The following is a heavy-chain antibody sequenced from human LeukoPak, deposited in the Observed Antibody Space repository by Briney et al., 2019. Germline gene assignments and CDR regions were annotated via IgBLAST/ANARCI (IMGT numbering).Heavy chain of an antibody. J-gene: IGHJ5*02. Sequence: ASVKVSCKASGYTFKNYGISWVRQAPGQGLEWMGWISTYNGDTKHAQKVQGRVTMTRNTSISTAYMELSSLRSEDTAVYYCARPHCSSTDCHPPEWFDPWGQGTLVTVSS. V-gene: IGHV1-18*04. CDR3: ARPHCSSTDCHPPEWFDP. CDR2: ISTYNGDT. D-gene: IGHD2-2*01. CDR1: GYTFKNYG.